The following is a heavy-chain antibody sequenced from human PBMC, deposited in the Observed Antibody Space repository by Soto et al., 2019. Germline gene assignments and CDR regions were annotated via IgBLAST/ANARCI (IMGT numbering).Heavy chain of an antibody. V-gene: IGHV1-18*01. CDR1: GYTFTSYG. CDR3: ARRFGSYYYGMDV. J-gene: IGHJ6*01. CDR2: ISTYNGNT. D-gene: IGHD3-10*01. Sequence: ASVKVSCKASGYTFTSYGISWVRQAPGQGLEWMGWISTYNGNTNYAQKLQGRVTMTIDTSTNTVYMDLRSLTSDDTAVYFCARRFGSYYYGMDVWGQGTTVTVSS.